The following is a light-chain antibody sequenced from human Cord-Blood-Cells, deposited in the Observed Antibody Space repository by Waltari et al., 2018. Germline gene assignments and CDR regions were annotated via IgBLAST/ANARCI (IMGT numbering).Light chain of an antibody. CDR1: RSDVGVYTY. Sequence: QSALTQPRSVSGSPGQSVTISCTGTRSDVGVYTYVSWYQQHPGKAPKLMIYDVSKRPSGVPDRFSGSKSGNTASLTISGLQAEDEADYYCCSYAGSYTYVFGTGTKVTVL. CDR2: DVS. J-gene: IGLJ1*01. CDR3: CSYAGSYTYV. V-gene: IGLV2-11*01.